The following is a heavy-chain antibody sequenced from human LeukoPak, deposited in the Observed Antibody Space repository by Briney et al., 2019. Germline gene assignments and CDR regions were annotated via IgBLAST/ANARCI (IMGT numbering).Heavy chain of an antibody. J-gene: IGHJ6*04. Sequence: PGGSLRLSCAASGFTFSSYWMSWVRQAPGKGLEGVANIKQDGSEKYYVDSVKGRFTIYRDNAKNSLYLQMNSLRAEDTAVYYCARGLVVVPAAMAKYYYYGMDVWGKGTTVTVSS. V-gene: IGHV3-7*03. CDR3: ARGLVVVPAAMAKYYYYGMDV. CDR2: IKQDGSEK. D-gene: IGHD2-2*01. CDR1: GFTFSSYW.